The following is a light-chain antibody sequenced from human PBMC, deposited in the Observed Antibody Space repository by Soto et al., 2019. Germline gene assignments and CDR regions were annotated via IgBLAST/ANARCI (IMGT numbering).Light chain of an antibody. Sequence: QSALTQPASVSGSPGQSITISCTGASGDIGGYKYVSWYQQYPGEAPKLILYDVNSRPSGVSNRFSGSKSGNTASLTISGLQAVDEADYYCSSYTSTWVFGTGTKLTVL. CDR2: DVN. V-gene: IGLV2-14*01. CDR3: SSYTSTWV. CDR1: SGDIGGYKY. J-gene: IGLJ1*01.